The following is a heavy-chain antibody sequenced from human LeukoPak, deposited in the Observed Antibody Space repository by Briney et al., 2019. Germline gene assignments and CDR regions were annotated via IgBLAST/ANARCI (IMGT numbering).Heavy chain of an antibody. D-gene: IGHD6-6*01. Sequence: GGSLRLSCAASGFTFSNAWMSWVRQAPGKGLEWVGRIKSKTDGGTTDYAAPVKGRFTISRDDSKNTLYLQMNSLKTEDTAVYYCARDTELAAGAAFDIWGQGTMVTVSS. CDR2: IKSKTDGGTT. CDR1: GFTFSNAW. J-gene: IGHJ3*02. V-gene: IGHV3-15*01. CDR3: ARDTELAAGAAFDI.